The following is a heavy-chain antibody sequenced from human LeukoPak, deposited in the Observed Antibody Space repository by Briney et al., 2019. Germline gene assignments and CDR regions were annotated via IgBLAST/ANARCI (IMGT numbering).Heavy chain of an antibody. D-gene: IGHD6-13*01. CDR3: AREHHSSSWYYYYYYGMDV. CDR1: GFTFSSYG. CDR2: IWYDGSNK. J-gene: IGHJ6*02. V-gene: IGHV3-33*01. Sequence: GGSLRLSCAASGFTFSSYGMHWVRQAPGKGLEWVAVIWYDGSNKYYADSVKGRFTISRDNSKNTLYLQMNSLRAEDTAVYYCAREHHSSSWYYYYYYGMDVWGQGTTVTVSS.